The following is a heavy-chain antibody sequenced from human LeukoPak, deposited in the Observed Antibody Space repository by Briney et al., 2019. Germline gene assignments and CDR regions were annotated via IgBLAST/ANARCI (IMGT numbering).Heavy chain of an antibody. CDR1: GGSISSYY. J-gene: IGHJ3*02. Sequence: SETLSLTCTVSGGSISSYYWSWIRQPPGKGLEWIGYIYYSGSTNYNPSLKSRVTISVDTSKNQFSLKLSSVPAADTAVYYCARDSSGSKVAFDIWGQGTMVTVSS. D-gene: IGHD3-22*01. CDR3: ARDSSGSKVAFDI. CDR2: IYYSGST. V-gene: IGHV4-59*01.